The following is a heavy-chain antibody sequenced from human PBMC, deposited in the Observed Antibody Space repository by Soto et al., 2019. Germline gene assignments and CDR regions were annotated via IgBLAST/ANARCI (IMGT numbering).Heavy chain of an antibody. Sequence: PGGSLRLSCAASGFTFSSYGMHWVRQAPGKGLEWVAVISYDGSNKYYADSVKGRFTISRDNSKNTLYLQMNSLRAEDTAVYYCAKPKYSSSWYSGYYYYGMDAWGQGTTVTVSS. D-gene: IGHD6-13*01. J-gene: IGHJ6*02. CDR1: GFTFSSYG. V-gene: IGHV3-30*18. CDR3: AKPKYSSSWYSGYYYYGMDA. CDR2: ISYDGSNK.